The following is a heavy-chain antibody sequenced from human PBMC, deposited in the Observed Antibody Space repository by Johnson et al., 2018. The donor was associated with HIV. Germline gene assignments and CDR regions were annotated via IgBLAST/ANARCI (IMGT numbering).Heavy chain of an antibody. CDR3: ARRSDYFSHDAFDI. Sequence: QVQLVESGGGLVKPGGSLRLSCAASGFTVSDYYMSWIRQSLGKGLEWVSYISSSGSTIYYADSVKGRFPIARDNSKNTVYLQMNSLRVEDTSVYYCARRSDYFSHDAFDILGQGTMVTVSS. D-gene: IGHD3-22*01. CDR1: GFTVSDYY. J-gene: IGHJ3*02. V-gene: IGHV3-11*04. CDR2: ISSSGSTI.